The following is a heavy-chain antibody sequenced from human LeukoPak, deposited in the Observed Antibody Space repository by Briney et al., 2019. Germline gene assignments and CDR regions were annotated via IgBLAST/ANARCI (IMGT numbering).Heavy chain of an antibody. CDR3: TKDRLTGYSFGYNYFDY. CDR2: ISGSGGST. CDR1: GFTFSSYA. V-gene: IGHV3-23*01. J-gene: IGHJ4*02. Sequence: PGGSLRLSCAASGFTFSSYAMTWVRQAPGKGLEWVSTISGSGGSTYYADSVKGRFTISRDNSKNTLYLQMNSLRAEDTAVYYCTKDRLTGYSFGYNYFDYWGQGTLVTVSS. D-gene: IGHD5-18*01.